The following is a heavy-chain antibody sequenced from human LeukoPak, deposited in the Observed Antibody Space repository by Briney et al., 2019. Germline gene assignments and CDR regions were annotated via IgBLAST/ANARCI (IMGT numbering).Heavy chain of an antibody. J-gene: IGHJ4*02. D-gene: IGHD3-22*01. V-gene: IGHV1-18*01. CDR2: ISAYNGNT. Sequence: GASVKVSCKASGGTFSSYGISWVRQAPGQGLEWMGWISAYNGNTNYAQKLQGRVTMTTDTSTSTAYMELRSLRSDDTAVYYCARWEYYYDSSGYQFDYWGQGTLVTVSS. CDR3: ARWEYYYDSSGYQFDY. CDR1: GGTFSSYG.